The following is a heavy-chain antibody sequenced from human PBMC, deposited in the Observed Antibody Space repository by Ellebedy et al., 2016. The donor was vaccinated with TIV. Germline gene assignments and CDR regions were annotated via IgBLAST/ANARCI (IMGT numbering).Heavy chain of an antibody. CDR1: GGSFSGYY. Sequence: MPSETLSLTCAVYGGSFSGYYWSWIRQPPGKGLEWIGEINHSGSTNYNPSLKSRVTVSVDTSKNQFSLKLSSVTAADTAVYYCARVYSGYGQWGWFDPWGQGTLVTVSS. CDR3: ARVYSGYGQWGWFDP. J-gene: IGHJ5*02. D-gene: IGHD5-12*01. V-gene: IGHV4-34*01. CDR2: INHSGST.